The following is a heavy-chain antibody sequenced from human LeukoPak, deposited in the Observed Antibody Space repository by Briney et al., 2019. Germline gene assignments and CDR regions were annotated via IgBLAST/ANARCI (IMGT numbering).Heavy chain of an antibody. D-gene: IGHD4-23*01. J-gene: IGHJ5*02. CDR2: IYYSGST. Sequence: PSETLSLTCTVAGGSISRYYWSWIRQPPRKGLEWIGYIYYSGSTNYNPSLKSRVTISVDTSKNQFSLKLSSVTAADTAVYYCARSSGNVANWFDPWGQGTLVTVSS. CDR3: ARSSGNVANWFDP. V-gene: IGHV4-59*01. CDR1: GGSISRYY.